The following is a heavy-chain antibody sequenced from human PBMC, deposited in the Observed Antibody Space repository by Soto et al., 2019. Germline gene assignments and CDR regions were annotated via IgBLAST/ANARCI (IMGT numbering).Heavy chain of an antibody. CDR1: GYTLTELS. D-gene: IGHD3-3*01. V-gene: IGHV1-24*01. J-gene: IGHJ3*02. CDR3: ATMGLTIFGVVIISEKAFGI. CDR2: FDPEDGET. Sequence: GASVKVSCKVSGYTLTELSMHWVRQAPGKGLEWMGGFDPEDGETIYAQKFQGRVTMTEDTSTDTAYMELSSLRSEDTAVYYCATMGLTIFGVVIISEKAFGIWGQGTMVTVSS.